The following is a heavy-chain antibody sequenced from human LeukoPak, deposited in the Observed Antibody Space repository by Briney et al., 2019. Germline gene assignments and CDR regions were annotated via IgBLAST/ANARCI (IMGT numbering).Heavy chain of an antibody. Sequence: PSETLSLTCTVSGGSIFSYYWSWIRQPPGKGLEWIGYIYYSGSTNYNPSLKSRVTISVDTSKNQFSLKLSSVTAADTAVYYCARVRATVTTLRHLHFDYWGQGTLVTVSS. V-gene: IGHV4-59*01. CDR2: IYYSGST. CDR3: ARVRATVTTLRHLHFDY. D-gene: IGHD4-17*01. J-gene: IGHJ4*02. CDR1: GGSIFSYY.